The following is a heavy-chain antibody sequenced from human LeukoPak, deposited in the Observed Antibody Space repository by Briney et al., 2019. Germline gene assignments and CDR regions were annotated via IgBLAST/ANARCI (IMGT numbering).Heavy chain of an antibody. CDR2: IKLGGSEV. J-gene: IGHJ4*02. CDR3: VRDRGDY. CDR1: GFTFASHW. Sequence: GGSLRLSCAASGFTFASHWMNWVRQAPGRGLEWVANIKLGGSEVYCVESVKGRFTISRDDAKNSLFLQMGSLRDEDTAIYYCVRDRGDYWGQGTLVTVSS. V-gene: IGHV3-7*01.